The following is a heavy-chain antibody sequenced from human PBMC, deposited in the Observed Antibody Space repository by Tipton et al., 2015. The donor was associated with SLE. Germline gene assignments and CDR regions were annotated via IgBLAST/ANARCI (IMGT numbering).Heavy chain of an antibody. J-gene: IGHJ4*02. CDR1: GYSFTTYW. CDR2: VYPDASDT. Sequence: QLVQSGAEVKKPGESLKISCKGSGYSFTTYWIGWVRQMPGKGLEWMGIVYPDASDTRYSPSFQGQVTISADKSISTAYLQWSSLKASDTAMYYCASSLGYDFWSGYRFDYWGQGTLVTVSS. CDR3: ASSLGYDFWSGYRFDY. V-gene: IGHV5-51*03. D-gene: IGHD3-3*01.